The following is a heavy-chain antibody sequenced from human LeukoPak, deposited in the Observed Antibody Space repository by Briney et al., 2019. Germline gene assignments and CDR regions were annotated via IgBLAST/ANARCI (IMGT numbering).Heavy chain of an antibody. CDR1: GFTYGDYA. Sequence: GGSLRLSCTASGFTYGDYAMSWVRHATGKGREWVGFIRSKAYCGTTEYAASVKGRFTISRDNSKSMAYLQMNSLKTEDTAVYYCTRDLVGYSYDSSGYLGCAFDIWGQGTMVTVSS. J-gene: IGHJ3*02. D-gene: IGHD3-22*01. CDR2: IRSKAYCGTT. CDR3: TRDLVGYSYDSSGYLGCAFDI. V-gene: IGHV3-49*04.